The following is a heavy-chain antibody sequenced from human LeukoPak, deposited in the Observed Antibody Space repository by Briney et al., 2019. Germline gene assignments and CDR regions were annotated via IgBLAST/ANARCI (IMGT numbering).Heavy chain of an antibody. D-gene: IGHD6-19*01. CDR2: INTNAGNP. Sequence: ASVKVSCKASGYTFTTYAMNWVRQAPGQGLEWMGWINTNAGNPTYAQGFTGRFVFSLDTSVSTAYLQISSLKAEDTAVYYCARARSAWASDAFDIWGQGTMVTVSS. J-gene: IGHJ3*02. CDR1: GYTFTTYA. V-gene: IGHV7-4-1*02. CDR3: ARARSAWASDAFDI.